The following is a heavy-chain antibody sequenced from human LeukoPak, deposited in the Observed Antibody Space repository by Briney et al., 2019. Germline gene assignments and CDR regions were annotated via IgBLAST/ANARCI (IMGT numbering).Heavy chain of an antibody. Sequence: GGSLRLSCAASGFTFSSYSMNWVRQAPGKGLEWVSSIFSSSSYIYYADSVKGRFTISRDNAKNSLYLQMNSLRAEDTAVYYCARDPLGYCSSTSCPNYFDYWGQGTLVTVSS. CDR3: ARDPLGYCSSTSCPNYFDY. V-gene: IGHV3-21*01. CDR1: GFTFSSYS. D-gene: IGHD2-2*01. J-gene: IGHJ4*02. CDR2: IFSSSSYI.